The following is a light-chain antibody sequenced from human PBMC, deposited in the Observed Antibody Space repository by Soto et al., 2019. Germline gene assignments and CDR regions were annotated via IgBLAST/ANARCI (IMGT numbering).Light chain of an antibody. Sequence: DIQMTQSPSSLSASVGGRVPITCRASQDINNFLAWFQQKPGKAPKPLIYSASSWQDGVPSRFSGSGSGTHFTLTISSLQPEDFATYFCLQYDRFPATFGGGTRVDIE. J-gene: IGKJ4*01. CDR3: LQYDRFPAT. CDR2: SAS. V-gene: IGKV1-16*01. CDR1: QDINNF.